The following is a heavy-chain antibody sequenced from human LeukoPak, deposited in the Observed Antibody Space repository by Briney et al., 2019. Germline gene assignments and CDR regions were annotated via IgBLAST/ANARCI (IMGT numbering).Heavy chain of an antibody. V-gene: IGHV3-21*01. D-gene: IGHD3-10*01. CDR1: GFTFSTYS. J-gene: IGHJ4*02. CDR3: AVYYYGSGSYAD. Sequence: GGSLRLSCAASGFTFSTYSMNWVRQAPGKGLEWVSSISSSGSYIYYADSVKGRFTISRDNAKNSLYLQMDSLRAEDTAVYYCAVYYYGSGSYADWGQGTLVTVSS. CDR2: ISSSGSYI.